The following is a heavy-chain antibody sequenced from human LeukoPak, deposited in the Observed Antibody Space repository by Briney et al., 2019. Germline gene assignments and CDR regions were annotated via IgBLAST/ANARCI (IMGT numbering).Heavy chain of an antibody. CDR1: GYTFTGYY. D-gene: IGHD2-2*01. J-gene: IGHJ3*02. Sequence: ASVKVSCKASGYTFTGYYMHWVRQAPGQGLEWMGWINPNSGGTNYAQKFQGRVTMTRDTSISTAYIELTWLRFDDTAVYYCARDRRDCSTTSCLHDAFDIWGQGTMVTVSS. CDR2: INPNSGGT. CDR3: ARDRRDCSTTSCLHDAFDI. V-gene: IGHV1-2*02.